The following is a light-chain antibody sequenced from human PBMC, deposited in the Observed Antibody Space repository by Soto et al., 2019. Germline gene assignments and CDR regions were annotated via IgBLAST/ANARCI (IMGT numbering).Light chain of an antibody. CDR2: GAL. CDR1: QSVSSSY. Sequence: EIVLTQSPGTLSLSPGETATLSCRASQSVSSSYLAWYQQKPGQAPRLLIYGALNRAIGIPDRFSASGSETDFTLTISRLEPEDFAMYYCQQYGSSPPYTFGQGTKLEIK. V-gene: IGKV3-20*01. CDR3: QQYGSSPPYT. J-gene: IGKJ2*01.